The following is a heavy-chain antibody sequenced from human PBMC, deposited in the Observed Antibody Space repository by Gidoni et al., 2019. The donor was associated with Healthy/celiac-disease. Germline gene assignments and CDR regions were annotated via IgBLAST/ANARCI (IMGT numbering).Heavy chain of an antibody. CDR2: ISGSGGST. V-gene: IGHV3-23*01. D-gene: IGHD1-26*01. CDR1: GFTFSCYA. Sequence: EVQLLESGGGLVQPGGSLRLSCAASGFTFSCYAMSWVRQAPGKGLEWVAAISGSGGSTYYADSVKGRFTISRDNSKNTLYLQMNSLRAEDTAVYYCASLRYSGSYYDYFDYWGQGTLVTVSS. J-gene: IGHJ4*02. CDR3: ASLRYSGSYYDYFDY.